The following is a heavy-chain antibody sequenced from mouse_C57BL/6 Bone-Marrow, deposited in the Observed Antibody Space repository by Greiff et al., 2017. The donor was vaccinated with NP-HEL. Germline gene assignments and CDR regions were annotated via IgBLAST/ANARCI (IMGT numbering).Heavy chain of an antibody. CDR1: GFTFSNYW. CDR2: LSLKSANYAT. Sequence: DVKLVESGGGLVQPGGSMKLSCVASGFTFSNYWMNWVRQSPEKGLEWVAPLSLKSANYATHYAASVQGRFTISRDDSKSSVYLQMNNLRAEDTGSYYCTAVITTVVATKAYGGQGTLVTVSA. V-gene: IGHV6-3*01. D-gene: IGHD1-1*01. CDR3: TAVITTVVATKAY. J-gene: IGHJ3*01.